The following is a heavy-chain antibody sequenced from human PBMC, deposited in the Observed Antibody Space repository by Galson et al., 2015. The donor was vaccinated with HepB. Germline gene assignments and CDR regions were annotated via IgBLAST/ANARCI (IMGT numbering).Heavy chain of an antibody. J-gene: IGHJ4*02. Sequence: SVKVSCKASGYTFTGYYMHWVRQAPGQGLEWMGRINPNSGGTNYAQKFQGRVTMTRDTSISTAYMELSRLRSDDTAVYYCASLGYCSSTSCYSGVAPLDYWGQGTLVTVSS. CDR2: INPNSGGT. D-gene: IGHD2-2*01. CDR3: ASLGYCSSTSCYSGVAPLDY. CDR1: GYTFTGYY. V-gene: IGHV1-2*06.